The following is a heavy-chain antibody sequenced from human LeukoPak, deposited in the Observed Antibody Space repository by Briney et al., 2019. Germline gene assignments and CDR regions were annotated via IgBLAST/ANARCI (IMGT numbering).Heavy chain of an antibody. CDR1: GFTFDDYA. V-gene: IGHV3-9*01. J-gene: IGHJ3*02. CDR2: ISWNSGSI. CDR3: APSRNYCSGGSCYSEPDAFDI. Sequence: PGRSLRLSCAASGFTFDDYAMHWVRQAPGKGLEWVSGISWNSGSIGYADSVKGRFTISRDNAKNSLYLQMNSLRSDDTAVYYCAPSRNYCSGGSCYSEPDAFDIWGQGTMVTVSS. D-gene: IGHD2-15*01.